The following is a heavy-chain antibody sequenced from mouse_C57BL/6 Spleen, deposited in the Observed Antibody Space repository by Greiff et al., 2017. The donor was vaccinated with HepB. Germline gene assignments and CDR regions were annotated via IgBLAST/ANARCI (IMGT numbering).Heavy chain of an antibody. J-gene: IGHJ1*03. CDR1: GYSITSGYY. V-gene: IGHV3-6*01. CDR2: ISYDGSN. CDR3: ASGNSYWYFDV. Sequence: VQLQQSGPGLVKPSQSLSLTCSVTGYSITSGYYWNWIRQFPGNKLEWMGYISYDGSNNYNPSLKNRISITRDTSKNQFFLKLNSVTTEDTATYYCASGNSYWYFDVWGTGTTVTVSS.